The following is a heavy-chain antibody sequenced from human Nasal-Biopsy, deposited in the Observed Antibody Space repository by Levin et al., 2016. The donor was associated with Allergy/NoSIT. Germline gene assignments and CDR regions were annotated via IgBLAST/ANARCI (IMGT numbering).Heavy chain of an antibody. J-gene: IGHJ4*02. CDR2: IYYSGKT. D-gene: IGHD4-23*01. CDR1: GGSVNRGSYY. Sequence: SETLSLTCTVSGGSVNRGSYYWNWLRQPPGKGLEWIGNIYYSGKTNYNRSLKSRVTISADTSKNQFSLKLSSVTAADTAVYYCARAPDYGGNSGRLGYWGQGIPVTVSS. CDR3: ARAPDYGGNSGRLGY. V-gene: IGHV4-61*01.